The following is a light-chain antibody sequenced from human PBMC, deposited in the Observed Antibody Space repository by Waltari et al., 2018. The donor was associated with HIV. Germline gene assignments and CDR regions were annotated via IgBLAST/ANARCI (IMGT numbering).Light chain of an antibody. J-gene: IGKJ4*01. V-gene: IGKV4-1*01. CDR2: WAS. CDR1: QSILYSSDNRNY. Sequence: DIVMTQSPDSLPVSLGERATINCTSSQSILYSSDNRNYLAWYQQKARQPPKLLISWASTRESGVPDRFSASGSETDFTLTITRLQAEDVAIYHCQQYFRIPPTFGGGTKVEIK. CDR3: QQYFRIPPT.